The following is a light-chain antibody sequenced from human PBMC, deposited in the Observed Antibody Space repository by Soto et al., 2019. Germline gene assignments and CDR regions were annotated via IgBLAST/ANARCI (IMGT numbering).Light chain of an antibody. CDR1: QSVNRF. Sequence: DIQMDQSPSSLSASLGDRVTITCRASQSVNRFLNWYQQHPGRAPKVLIYAASTLQSGVPSRFSGKGSGTEFTLTISTLQPEDFATYFCQQTYRPSYTFAQGTRLEIK. CDR3: QQTYRPSYT. V-gene: IGKV1-39*01. J-gene: IGKJ2*01. CDR2: AAS.